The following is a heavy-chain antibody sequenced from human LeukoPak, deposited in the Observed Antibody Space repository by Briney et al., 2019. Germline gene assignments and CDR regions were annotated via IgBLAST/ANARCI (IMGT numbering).Heavy chain of an antibody. V-gene: IGHV4-61*02. J-gene: IGHJ3*02. CDR3: ARDGLYSSGWSDAFDI. D-gene: IGHD6-19*01. CDR1: GGPISSGSYY. CDR2: IYTSGST. Sequence: SETLSLTCTVSGGPISSGSYYWSWIRQPAGKGLEWIGRIYTSGSTNYNPSLKSRVTISVHTSKNQFSMKLCSVTAANTAVYYCARDGLYSSGWSDAFDIWGQGTMVTVSS.